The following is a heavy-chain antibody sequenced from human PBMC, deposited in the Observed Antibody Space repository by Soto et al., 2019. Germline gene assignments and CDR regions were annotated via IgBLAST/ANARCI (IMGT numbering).Heavy chain of an antibody. D-gene: IGHD6-19*01. CDR3: AKGRREQWLVHYYFEY. Sequence: GGSLRLSCAASGFTFSSYAMSWVRQAPGKGLEWVSAISGSGGSTYYADSVKGRFTISRDNSKNTLYLQMNSLRAEDTAVYYCAKGRREQWLVHYYFEYWGQGTLVTVSS. CDR2: ISGSGGST. V-gene: IGHV3-23*01. J-gene: IGHJ4*02. CDR1: GFTFSSYA.